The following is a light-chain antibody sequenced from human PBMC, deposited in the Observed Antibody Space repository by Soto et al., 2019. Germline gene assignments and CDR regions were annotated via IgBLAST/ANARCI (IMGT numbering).Light chain of an antibody. CDR3: QQSFTTPYT. J-gene: IGKJ2*01. CDR1: QTIAMY. CDR2: TTS. Sequence: DIQMTQSPSSLSASVGDRVTITCRASQTIAMYVNWFQQKPGKAPKPLIYTTSSLQSGVRPRFSGSGSETDFTLTISRLQPEDSATYYCQQSFTTPYTFGQGTKLEIK. V-gene: IGKV1-39*01.